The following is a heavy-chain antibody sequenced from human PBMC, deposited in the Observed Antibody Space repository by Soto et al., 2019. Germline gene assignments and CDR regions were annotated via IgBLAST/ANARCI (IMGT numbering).Heavy chain of an antibody. D-gene: IGHD2-2*01. J-gene: IGHJ4*02. Sequence: SETLSLTCTVSGGSISSGDYYWSWIRQPPGKGLEWIGYIYYTGSTHYNPSLKSRLTISVDTSKNQFSLRLTSVTAADTAVYFCARYQKGPFDYWGQGTLVTVSS. V-gene: IGHV4-30-4*01. CDR3: ARYQKGPFDY. CDR1: GGSISSGDYY. CDR2: IYYTGST.